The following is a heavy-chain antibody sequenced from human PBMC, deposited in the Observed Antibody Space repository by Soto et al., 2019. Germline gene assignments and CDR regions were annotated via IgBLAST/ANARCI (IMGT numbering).Heavy chain of an antibody. J-gene: IGHJ4*02. CDR1: GGPISIRSHY. CDR3: ARRPTSSSYYDVLTGYSVDY. CDR2: IYYDGST. V-gene: IGHV4-39*01. Sequence: QLQLQESGPGLVKPSETLSLTCTVSGGPISIRSHYWGWIRQPPGKGLEWIATIYYDGSTNYNPSLESRVTISVAPSKSRCSMKLSAVTAADADVYYCARRPTSSSYYDVLTGYSVDYWGQGTLVTVSS. D-gene: IGHD3-9*01.